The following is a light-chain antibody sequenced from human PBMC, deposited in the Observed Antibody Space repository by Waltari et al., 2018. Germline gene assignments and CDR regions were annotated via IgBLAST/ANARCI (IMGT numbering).Light chain of an antibody. CDR2: AAS. V-gene: IGKV1-27*01. CDR1: QGIINY. CDR3: QKYVNAPAT. Sequence: DIQMTQSPSSLSAYVGDRVSITCRASQGIINYLAWYQQKPGKVPKLLIYAASTLQSGVASRFSGSGSGTDFTLTISSLQPEDAATYYCQKYVNAPATFGQGTKVEIK. J-gene: IGKJ1*01.